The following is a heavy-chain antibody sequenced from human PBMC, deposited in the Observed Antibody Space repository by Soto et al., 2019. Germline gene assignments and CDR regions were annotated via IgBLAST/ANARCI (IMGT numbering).Heavy chain of an antibody. CDR1: GFTFSSYS. J-gene: IGHJ5*02. Sequence: EVQLVESGGGLVQPGGSLRLSCAASGFTFSSYSMNWVRQAPGKGLEWVSYISSSSSTIYYADSVEGRFTISRDNAKNSLYLQMNSLRAEDTAVFYCASYPDRIAEIGWFDPWGQGTRVTVSS. D-gene: IGHD6-13*01. V-gene: IGHV3-48*01. CDR2: ISSSSSTI. CDR3: ASYPDRIAEIGWFDP.